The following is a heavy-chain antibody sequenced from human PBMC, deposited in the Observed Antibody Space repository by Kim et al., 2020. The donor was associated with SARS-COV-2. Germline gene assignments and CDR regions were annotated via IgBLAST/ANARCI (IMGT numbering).Heavy chain of an antibody. CDR2: ISSSGSII. J-gene: IGHJ6*02. D-gene: IGHD3-3*01. Sequence: GGSLRLSCAASGFTFSSYEMNWVRQAPGKGLEWVSYISSSGSIIYHADSVKGRFTISRDNAKNSLYLQMNSLRAEDTAVYYCARDKQYYDFWSGSSSGMDVWGQGPTVTVSS. CDR1: GFTFSSYE. V-gene: IGHV3-48*03. CDR3: ARDKQYYDFWSGSSSGMDV.